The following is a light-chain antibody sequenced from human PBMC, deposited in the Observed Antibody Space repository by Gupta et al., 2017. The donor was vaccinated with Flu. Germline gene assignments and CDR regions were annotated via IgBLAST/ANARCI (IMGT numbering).Light chain of an antibody. CDR1: KMGDKD. CDR3: EAWESGTGV. Sequence: SYELTQPLSVSVSPGQTARVTCSGHKMGDKDVCWYQQKPGQSTGQVIYHDTKRPSGIPDRFSGSNYGNKATLTIRGTQAVDEADYYCEAWESGTGVFGGGTKLTVL. CDR2: HDT. V-gene: IGLV3-1*01. J-gene: IGLJ3*02.